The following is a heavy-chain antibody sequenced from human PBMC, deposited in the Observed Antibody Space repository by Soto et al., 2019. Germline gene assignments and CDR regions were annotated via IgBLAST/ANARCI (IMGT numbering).Heavy chain of an antibody. J-gene: IGHJ4*02. D-gene: IGHD2-8*01. V-gene: IGHV1-8*01. CDR1: GYTFTSYD. Sequence: ASVKVSCKTSGYTFTSYDINWVRQAPGRGLEWMGWMNSNNGNPGYAQKFQGRVTVTRDTSIRTVYMELSSLRSDDTAVYYCATSRFCNDGLCPFDYWGQGTLVTVSS. CDR3: ATSRFCNDGLCPFDY. CDR2: MNSNNGNP.